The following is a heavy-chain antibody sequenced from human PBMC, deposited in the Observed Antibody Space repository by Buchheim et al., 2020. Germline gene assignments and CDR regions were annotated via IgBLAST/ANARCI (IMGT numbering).Heavy chain of an antibody. CDR1: GFTFSSYS. Sequence: EVQLVESGGGLVQPGGSLRLSCAASGFTFSSYSMNWVRQAPGKGLEWVSYISGGSSTIYYVDSVKGRFTISRDNAKNSLYLQMNSLRAEDTAVYYCARVRYYYDSSGYYPDYWGQGTL. CDR3: ARVRYYYDSSGYYPDY. V-gene: IGHV3-48*01. CDR2: ISGGSSTI. J-gene: IGHJ4*02. D-gene: IGHD3-22*01.